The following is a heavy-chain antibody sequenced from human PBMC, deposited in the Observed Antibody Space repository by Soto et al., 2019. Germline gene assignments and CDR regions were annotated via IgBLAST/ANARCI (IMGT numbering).Heavy chain of an antibody. CDR3: ASGLGYCSGGSCYSRYYYYMDV. V-gene: IGHV1-58*02. CDR2: IVVGSGNT. J-gene: IGHJ6*03. Sequence: SVKVSCKASGFTFTSSAMQWVRQARGQRLEWIGWIVVGSGNTNYAQKFQERVTNTRDMSTSTAYMELSSLRSEDTAVYYCASGLGYCSGGSCYSRYYYYMDVWGKGTTVTSP. D-gene: IGHD2-15*01. CDR1: GFTFTSSA.